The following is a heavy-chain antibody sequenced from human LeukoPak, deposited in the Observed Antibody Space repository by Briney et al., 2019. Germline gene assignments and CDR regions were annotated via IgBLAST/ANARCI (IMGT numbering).Heavy chain of an antibody. CDR1: GGSFRGYY. CDR3: ARGGKQQLIHRVRFDY. Sequence: PSETLSLTCAVYGGSFRGYYWNWIRQPPGQGLEWIGEVYNSGSTNYNPSLKSRVTISVDASKNQFSLKLTSVTAADTAVYYCARGGKQQLIHRVRFDYWGQGALVTVSS. CDR2: VYNSGST. J-gene: IGHJ4*02. V-gene: IGHV4-34*01. D-gene: IGHD6-13*01.